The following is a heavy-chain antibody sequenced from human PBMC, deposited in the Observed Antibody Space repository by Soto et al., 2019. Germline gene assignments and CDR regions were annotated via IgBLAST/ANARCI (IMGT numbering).Heavy chain of an antibody. J-gene: IGHJ4*02. Sequence: EVQLVQSGAEVKKPGESLRISCKGSGYSFTSCWITWVRQMPEKGLEWMGKIDPGDSYTSYSPSFQGHVTVSADRSISTAYLQWRSLKASDTAMYYCASSSRSRKAGDYYFDYWGQGTLVTVSS. D-gene: IGHD3-16*02. V-gene: IGHV5-10-1*01. CDR2: IDPGDSYT. CDR3: ASSSRSRKAGDYYFDY. CDR1: GYSFTSCW.